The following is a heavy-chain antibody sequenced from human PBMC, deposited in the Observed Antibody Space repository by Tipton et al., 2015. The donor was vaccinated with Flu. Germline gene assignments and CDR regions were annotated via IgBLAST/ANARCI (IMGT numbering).Heavy chain of an antibody. Sequence: TLSLTCTVSGVSISSRSYYWGWIRQPPGKGLEWIGCIYSGGSTYYNPSLKSRVTISLDTSKNQFSLKLSSVTAADTAVYYCAREKDSSGSEYFQHWGQGTLVTVSS. CDR1: GVSISSRSYY. CDR2: IYSGGST. J-gene: IGHJ1*01. V-gene: IGHV4-39*07. D-gene: IGHD6-19*01. CDR3: AREKDSSGSEYFQH.